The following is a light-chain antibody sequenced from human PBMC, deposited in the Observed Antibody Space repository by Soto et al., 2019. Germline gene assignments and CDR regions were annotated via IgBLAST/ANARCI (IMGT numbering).Light chain of an antibody. CDR1: QDMSNY. CDR2: DAS. V-gene: IGKV1-33*01. CDR3: QQYDNLPS. J-gene: IGKJ4*01. Sequence: DIQMTQSPSSLSASVGDRVTITCQASQDMSNYLNWYQQKPGKAPKLLIYDASNLETGVPSRFSGSGSGTDFTFTISSLQPEDIATYYCQQYDNLPSFSGGTKVEIK.